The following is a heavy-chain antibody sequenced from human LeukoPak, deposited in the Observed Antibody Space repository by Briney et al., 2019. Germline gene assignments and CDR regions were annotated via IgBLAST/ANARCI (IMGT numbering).Heavy chain of an antibody. CDR1: GFTFSSYS. Sequence: GGSLRLSCAASGFTFSSYSMNWVRQAPGKGLEGVSYISSSGSTIYYADSVKGRFTISRDNAKNSLYLQMNSLRAEDTAVYYCARERYCSSTSCYAGEYAFDIWGQGTMVTVSS. CDR2: ISSSGSTI. J-gene: IGHJ3*02. V-gene: IGHV3-48*04. D-gene: IGHD2-2*01. CDR3: ARERYCSSTSCYAGEYAFDI.